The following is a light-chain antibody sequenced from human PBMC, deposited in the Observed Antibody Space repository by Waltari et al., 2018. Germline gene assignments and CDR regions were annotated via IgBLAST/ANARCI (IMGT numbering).Light chain of an antibody. Sequence: QSVLTQPPSASGTPGQTVTISCSGGDSNIARNSVNWYQKFPGAAPKLLIFRNNQRPPGLPDRFSGSKSGTSASLAISGLQSEDESDYFCAAWDDSRNGWVFGEGTRVAVL. CDR3: AAWDDSRNGWV. V-gene: IGLV1-44*01. J-gene: IGLJ3*02. CDR2: RNN. CDR1: DSNIARNS.